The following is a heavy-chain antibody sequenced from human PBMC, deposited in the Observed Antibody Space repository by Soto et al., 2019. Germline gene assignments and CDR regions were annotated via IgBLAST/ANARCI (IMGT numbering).Heavy chain of an antibody. Sequence: QLQLQESGSGLVKPSQTLSLTCAVSGGSISSGGYSWSWIRQPPGKGLEWIGDIYHSGSTYYNPSLKRRVTISVDRSKKQFSLKLSSVTAADTVVYYCARASGYCSGGSCPVGWFDHWGQGTLVTVSS. CDR1: GGSISSGGYS. J-gene: IGHJ5*02. CDR3: ARASGYCSGGSCPVGWFDH. CDR2: IYHSGST. D-gene: IGHD2-15*01. V-gene: IGHV4-30-2*01.